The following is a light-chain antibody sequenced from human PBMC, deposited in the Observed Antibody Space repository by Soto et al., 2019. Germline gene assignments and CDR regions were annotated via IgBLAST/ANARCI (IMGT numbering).Light chain of an antibody. CDR2: GAS. CDR3: QQYAGSPLT. J-gene: IGKJ4*01. V-gene: IGKV3-20*01. CDR1: QSVSSSY. Sequence: EIVLTQSPGTLSLSPGERATLSCRASQSVSSSYLAWYQQKPGQAPRLLIYGASSRATGIPDRFSGSGSGTDFTLTISRLEPEDFALYYCQQYAGSPLTFGRGTKVEIK.